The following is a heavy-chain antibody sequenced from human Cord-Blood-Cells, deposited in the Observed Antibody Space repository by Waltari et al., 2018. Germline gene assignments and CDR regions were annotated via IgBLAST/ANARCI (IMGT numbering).Heavy chain of an antibody. CDR3: ARADIVVVPAAFDAFDI. J-gene: IGHJ3*02. D-gene: IGHD2-2*01. Sequence: QVQLVQSGAEVKKPGASAKVSCKAPGYTFSSNPMHWVRPAPGQRLEWMGWINAGNGNTKYSQKFQGRVTITRDTSASTAYMELSSLRSEDTAVYYCARADIVVVPAAFDAFDIWGQGTMVTVSS. CDR2: INAGNGNT. V-gene: IGHV1-3*01. CDR1: GYTFSSNP.